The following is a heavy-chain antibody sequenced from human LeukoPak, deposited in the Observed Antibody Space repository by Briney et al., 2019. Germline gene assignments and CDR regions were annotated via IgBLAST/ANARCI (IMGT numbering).Heavy chain of an antibody. J-gene: IGHJ5*02. CDR3: ARGIAAALGPRWFDP. V-gene: IGHV3-33*01. CDR1: GFTFSSYG. D-gene: IGHD6-13*01. CDR2: MWYDGSNK. Sequence: PGGSLRLSCAASGFTFSSYGMHWVRQAPGKGLEWVAVMWYDGSNKYYADSVKGRFTISRDNSKNTLYLQMNSLRAEDTAVYYCARGIAAALGPRWFDPWGQGTLVTVSS.